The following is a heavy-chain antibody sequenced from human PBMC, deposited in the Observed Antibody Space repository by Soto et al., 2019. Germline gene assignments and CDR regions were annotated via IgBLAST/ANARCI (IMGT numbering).Heavy chain of an antibody. D-gene: IGHD6-6*01. V-gene: IGHV4-39*01. J-gene: IGHJ6*02. CDR1: GGSISSSSYY. CDR2: IYYSGST. CDR3: ARQERSGIAARPRGGMDV. Sequence: PSETLSLTCTVSGGSISSSSYYWGWIRQPPGKGLEWIGSIYYSGSTYYNPSLKSRVTISVDTSKNQFSLKLSSVTAADTAVYYCARQERSGIAARPRGGMDVWGQGTTVTVSS.